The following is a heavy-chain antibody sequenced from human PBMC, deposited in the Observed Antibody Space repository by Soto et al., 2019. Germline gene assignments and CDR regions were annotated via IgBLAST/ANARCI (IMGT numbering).Heavy chain of an antibody. CDR2: ISGSGGST. J-gene: IGHJ5*02. Sequence: GGSLRLSCAASGFTFSSYAMSWVRQAPGKGLEWVSAISGSGGSTYYADSVKGRFTISRDNSKNTLYLQMNSLRAEDTAVYYCAKDLIRRSPQPMLVRGVIFFPKNWFDPWGQGTLVTVSS. CDR3: AKDLIRRSPQPMLVRGVIFFPKNWFDP. CDR1: GFTFSSYA. V-gene: IGHV3-23*01. D-gene: IGHD3-10*01.